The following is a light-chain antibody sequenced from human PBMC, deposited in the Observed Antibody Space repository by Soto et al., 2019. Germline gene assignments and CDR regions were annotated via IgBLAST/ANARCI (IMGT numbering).Light chain of an antibody. CDR2: ANT. CDR3: QSYDNSLRGWV. CDR1: TSNIGAGYD. Sequence: QSVLTQPPSVSGAPGQRVTISCTGSTSNIGAGYDVHWYQQLPGTAPKLLVYANTNRPSGVPDRFSGSKSGSTASLAITGLQAEDEADYYCQSYDNSLRGWVFGAGTKLTVL. J-gene: IGLJ3*02. V-gene: IGLV1-40*01.